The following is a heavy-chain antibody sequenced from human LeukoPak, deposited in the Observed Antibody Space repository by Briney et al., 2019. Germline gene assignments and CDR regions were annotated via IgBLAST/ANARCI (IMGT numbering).Heavy chain of an antibody. D-gene: IGHD5-12*01. J-gene: IGHJ3*02. CDR2: IDHTGST. Sequence: NPSETLSLTCTVSDDSITIYYWTWIRQPPGKGLEWIGYIDHTGSTNYNPSLNSRVTISRDTSKNHFSLKLSSATAADTAVYYCARNLDYSGYASAFDIWGQGTMVTVSS. V-gene: IGHV4-59*01. CDR3: ARNLDYSGYASAFDI. CDR1: DDSITIYY.